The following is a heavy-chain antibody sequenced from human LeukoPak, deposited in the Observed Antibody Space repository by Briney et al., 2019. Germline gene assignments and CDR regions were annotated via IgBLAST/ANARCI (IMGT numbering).Heavy chain of an antibody. CDR3: ARGNGIAVAGQGYYFDY. D-gene: IGHD6-19*01. V-gene: IGHV4-34*01. Sequence: SETLSLTCAVYGGSFGGYYWSWIRQPPGKGLEWIGEINHSGSTNYNPSLKSRVTISVDTSKNQFSLKLSSVTAADTAVYYCARGNGIAVAGQGYYFDYWGQGTLVTVSS. CDR2: INHSGST. CDR1: GGSFGGYY. J-gene: IGHJ4*02.